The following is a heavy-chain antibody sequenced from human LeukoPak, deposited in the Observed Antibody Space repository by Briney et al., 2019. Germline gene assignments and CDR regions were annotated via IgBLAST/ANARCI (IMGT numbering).Heavy chain of an antibody. CDR2: IWYDGSNK. D-gene: IGHD3-9*01. CDR1: GFTFSSYG. J-gene: IGHJ4*02. Sequence: GGSLRLSCAASGFTFSSYGMHWVRQAPGKGLEWVAVIWYDGSNKYYADSVKGLFTISRDNSKNTLYLQMNSLRAEDTAVYYCARGNVVLRYFDWLFHYWGQGTLVTVSS. CDR3: ARGNVVLRYFDWLFHY. V-gene: IGHV3-33*01.